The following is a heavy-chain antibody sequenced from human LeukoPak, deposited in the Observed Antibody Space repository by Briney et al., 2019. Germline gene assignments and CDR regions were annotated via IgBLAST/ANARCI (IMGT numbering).Heavy chain of an antibody. D-gene: IGHD3-22*01. CDR2: IYYSGST. Sequence: SETLSLTCTVSGGSISSYYWSWIRQPPGKGLEWIGYIYYSGSTNYNPSLKSRVTISVDTSKNQFSLKLSSVTAADTAVYYCAREAHYYYDSSGYYLTAHDAFDIWGQGTMVTVSS. CDR3: AREAHYYYDSSGYYLTAHDAFDI. V-gene: IGHV4-59*01. CDR1: GGSISSYY. J-gene: IGHJ3*02.